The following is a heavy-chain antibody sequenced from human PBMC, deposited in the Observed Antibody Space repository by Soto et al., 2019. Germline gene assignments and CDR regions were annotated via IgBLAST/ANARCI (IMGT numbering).Heavy chain of an antibody. Sequence: PSETLSLTCTVSGDSIGSSNYYWGWVRQPPGKGLEWIGSINYSGRTYYNPSLKSRVTISVDTSKNQFSLNLNSMSAADTAVYYCARHPGPDYWGQGTLVTVS. CDR2: INYSGRT. D-gene: IGHD2-8*02. CDR1: GDSIGSSNYY. J-gene: IGHJ4*02. CDR3: ARHPGPDY. V-gene: IGHV4-39*01.